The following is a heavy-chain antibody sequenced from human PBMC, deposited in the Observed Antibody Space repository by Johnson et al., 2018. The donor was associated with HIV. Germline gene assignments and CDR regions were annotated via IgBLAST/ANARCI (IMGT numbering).Heavy chain of an antibody. D-gene: IGHD3-22*01. CDR1: GFTFSNAW. Sequence: VQLVESGGGLVQPGGSLRLSCAASGFTFSNAWMNWVRQAPGKGLEWVANIKQDGSEKYYVDSVKGRFTISRDNAKNSLYLQMTSLRAEDTAVYYCAREAGYYDSSGYSDAFDIWGQGTMVTVSS. CDR2: IKQDGSEK. CDR3: AREAGYYDSSGYSDAFDI. J-gene: IGHJ3*02. V-gene: IGHV3-7*01.